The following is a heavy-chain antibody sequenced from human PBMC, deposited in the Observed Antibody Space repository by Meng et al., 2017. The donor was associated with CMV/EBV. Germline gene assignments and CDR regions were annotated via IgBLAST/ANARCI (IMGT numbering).Heavy chain of an antibody. V-gene: IGHV3-13*01. J-gene: IGHJ4*02. D-gene: IGHD1-20*01. Sequence: GESLKISCAASGFTFSSYDMHWVRQATGKGLEWVSAIGTAGDTYYPGSAKGRFTISRENAKNSLYLQMNSLRAGDTAVYYCARSNWNYFDYWGQGTLVTVSS. CDR1: GFTFSSYD. CDR2: IGTAGDT. CDR3: ARSNWNYFDY.